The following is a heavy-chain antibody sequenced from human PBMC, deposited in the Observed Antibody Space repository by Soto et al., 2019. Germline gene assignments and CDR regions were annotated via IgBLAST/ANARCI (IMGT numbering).Heavy chain of an antibody. CDR1: GGSISSSSYY. CDR2: IYYSGST. D-gene: IGHD5-18*01. CDR3: ARPRYSSAMVTIDY. Sequence: QLQLQESGPGLVKPSETLSLTCTVSGGSISSSSYYWGWIRQPPGKGLEWIGSIYYSGSTYYNPSLNGRVTISVDTSKNQFSLKLSSVTAADTAVYYCARPRYSSAMVTIDYWGQGTLVTVSS. V-gene: IGHV4-39*01. J-gene: IGHJ4*02.